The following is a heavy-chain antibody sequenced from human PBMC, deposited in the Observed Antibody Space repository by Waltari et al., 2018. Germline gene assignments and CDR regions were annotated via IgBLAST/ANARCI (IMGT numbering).Heavy chain of an antibody. V-gene: IGHV3-48*03. Sequence: EVQLVESGGDLVQPGGSLRLSCAASGFTFSDYEMNWVRQAPGKGLEWLSYITTSGDTIYYADSVKGQFTMSRDNAKNSLYLQMNSLRAEDTAVYYCARERVLTGGDAFDIWGQGTMVTVSS. D-gene: IGHD2-8*02. CDR3: ARERVLTGGDAFDI. J-gene: IGHJ3*02. CDR2: ITTSGDTI. CDR1: GFTFSDYE.